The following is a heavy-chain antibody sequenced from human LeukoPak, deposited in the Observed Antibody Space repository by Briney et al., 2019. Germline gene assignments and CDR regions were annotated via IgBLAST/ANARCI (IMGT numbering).Heavy chain of an antibody. D-gene: IGHD4-17*01. J-gene: IGHJ4*02. CDR1: GFTFSGYS. Sequence: GGSLRLSCAASGFTFSGYSMNWVRQAPGKGLECVSFISSTGTTIYYADSVKGRFTISRGDAKVSLYLQMSSLRAEDTAVYYCVRGTYGDYSFDFWGQGTLVTVSS. V-gene: IGHV3-48*01. CDR2: ISSTGTTI. CDR3: VRGTYGDYSFDF.